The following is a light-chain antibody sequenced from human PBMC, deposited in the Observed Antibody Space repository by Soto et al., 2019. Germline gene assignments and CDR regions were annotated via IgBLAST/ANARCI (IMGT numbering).Light chain of an antibody. CDR2: GAS. J-gene: IGKJ4*01. Sequence: EIVMTKSPATLSVSPGERATLSCRASQSVSSNLAWYQQKPGQAPRLLIYGASTRATGIPARFSGSGSGTEFTLTISSLQSEDFAVYYCQQYNNWPLTFGGGTKVDSK. CDR1: QSVSSN. CDR3: QQYNNWPLT. V-gene: IGKV3-15*01.